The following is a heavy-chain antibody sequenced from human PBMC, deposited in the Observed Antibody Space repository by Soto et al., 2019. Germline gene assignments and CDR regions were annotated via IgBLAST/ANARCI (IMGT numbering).Heavy chain of an antibody. CDR2: ISSSSSYI. CDR1: GFTFSSYS. CDR3: ARSRYYDFWSGRYYGMDV. V-gene: IGHV3-21*01. Sequence: RLSCAASGFTFSSYSMNWVRQAAGKGLEWVSSISSSSSYIYYADSVKGRFTISRDNAKNSLYLQMNSLRAEDTAVYYCARSRYYDFWSGRYYGMDVWGQGTTVTVSS. J-gene: IGHJ6*02. D-gene: IGHD3-3*01.